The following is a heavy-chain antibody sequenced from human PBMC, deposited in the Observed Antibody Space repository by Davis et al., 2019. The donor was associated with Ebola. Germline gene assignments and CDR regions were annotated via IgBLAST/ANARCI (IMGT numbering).Heavy chain of an antibody. CDR2: IRSKANSYAT. CDR3: TAGGYGSGSRGDY. V-gene: IGHV3-73*01. D-gene: IGHD3-10*01. CDR1: GFSFSYFY. J-gene: IGHJ4*02. Sequence: GGSLRLSCAASGFSFSYFYMSGVRQASGKGLEWAGRIRSKANSYATAYAASVKGRFTISRDDSKNTAYLQMNSLKTEDTAVYYCTAGGYGSGSRGDYWGQGTLVTVSS.